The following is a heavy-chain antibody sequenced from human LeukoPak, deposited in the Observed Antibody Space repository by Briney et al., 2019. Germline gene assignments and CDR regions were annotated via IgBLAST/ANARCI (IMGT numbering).Heavy chain of an antibody. CDR2: IKQDGSEI. CDR3: ARDKVVGATIFDY. J-gene: IGHJ4*02. Sequence: PGGSLRLSCAASGFTLSTYWMSWVRQAPGKGLEWVANIKQDGSEIYYEDSVKGRFTISRDNAKNSLYLQMNSLRAEDTAVYYCARDKVVGATIFDYWGQGTLVTVSS. CDR1: GFTLSTYW. V-gene: IGHV3-7*03. D-gene: IGHD1-26*01.